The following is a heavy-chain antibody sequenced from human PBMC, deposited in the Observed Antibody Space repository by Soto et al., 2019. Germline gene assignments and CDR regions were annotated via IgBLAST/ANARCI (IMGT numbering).Heavy chain of an antibody. CDR3: AKAGVVVITAFDY. CDR1: GFTFSSYA. D-gene: IGHD3-22*01. J-gene: IGHJ4*02. CDR2: ISGSGGST. Sequence: GESLKISCAASGFTFSSYAMSWVRQAPGKGLEWVSAISGSGGSTYYADSVKGRFTISRDNSKNTLYLQMNSLRAEDTAVYYCAKAGVVVITAFDYWGQGTLVTVSS. V-gene: IGHV3-23*01.